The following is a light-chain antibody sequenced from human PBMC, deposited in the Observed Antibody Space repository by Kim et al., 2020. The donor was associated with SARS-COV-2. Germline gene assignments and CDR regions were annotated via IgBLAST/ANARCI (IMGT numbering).Light chain of an antibody. V-gene: IGLV3-1*01. CDR2: QDS. CDR1: NLGDKY. J-gene: IGLJ2*01. Sequence: SYELTQPPSVSVSPGQTASITCSGDNLGDKYACCYQQKPGQSPVLVISQDSKRPSGIPDRFSGSNSGNTATLPISGTQAMDGAASYCPAWDSSTVVFGGG. CDR3: PAWDSSTVV.